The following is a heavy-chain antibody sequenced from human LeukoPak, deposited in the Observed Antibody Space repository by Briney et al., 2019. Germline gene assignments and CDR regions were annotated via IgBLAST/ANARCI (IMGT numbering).Heavy chain of an antibody. CDR2: IYHSGST. Sequence: SGTLSLTCAVSGGSISRNNWWSWVRQPPGKGLEWIGEIYHSGSTNYNSSLKSRVTISVDKSKNQFSLDLNSVTAADTAVYYCAGKTYGGDRTFDYWGQGTLVTVSS. V-gene: IGHV4-4*02. J-gene: IGHJ4*02. CDR1: GGSISRNNW. CDR3: AGKTYGGDRTFDY. D-gene: IGHD4-23*01.